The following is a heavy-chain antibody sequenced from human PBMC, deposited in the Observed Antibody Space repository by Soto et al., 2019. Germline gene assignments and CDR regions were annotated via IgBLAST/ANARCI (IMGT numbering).Heavy chain of an antibody. CDR2: IYHSGST. V-gene: IGHV4-59*01. CDR1: GDSISSYY. J-gene: IGHJ4*02. D-gene: IGHD6-19*01. CDR3: ARKDPNTGWFNFDY. Sequence: PSETLSLTCTVSGDSISSYYWSWVRQAPGKGLEWIGFIYHSGSTNYNPSPKSRVTISVDASRNQFSLNLRSVSAADTAVYYCARKDPNTGWFNFDYWGQGTLVTVSS.